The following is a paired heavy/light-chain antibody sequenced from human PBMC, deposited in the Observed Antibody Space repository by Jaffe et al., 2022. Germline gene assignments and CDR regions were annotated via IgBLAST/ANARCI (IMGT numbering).Heavy chain of an antibody. J-gene: IGHJ4*02. CDR3: ARLAGYCSGGICYPEYYFDY. CDR2: IYPGDSDT. V-gene: IGHV5-51*03. CDR1: GYSFTNCW. Sequence: EVQLVQSGAEVKKPGESLKISCKGSGYSFTNCWIGWVRQMPGKGLEWMGIIYPGDSDTRYSPSFQGQVTFSADKSITTAYLQWSSLKASDTAMYYCARLAGYCSGGICYPEYYFDYWGQGTLVTVSS. D-gene: IGHD2-15*01.
Light chain of an antibody. CDR3: MQATQSYT. CDR2: KIS. J-gene: IGKJ2*01. Sequence: DIVMTQTPLSSPVTLGQPASISCRSSQSLVHSDGNTYLSWLQQRPGQPPRLLIYKISNRFSGVPDRFSGSGAGADFTLKISRVEAEDVGVYYCMQATQSYTFGQGTKLEIK. CDR1: QSLVHSDGNTY. V-gene: IGKV2-24*01.